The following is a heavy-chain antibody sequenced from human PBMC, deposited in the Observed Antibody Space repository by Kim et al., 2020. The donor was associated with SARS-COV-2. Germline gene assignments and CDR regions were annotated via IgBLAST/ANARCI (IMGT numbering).Heavy chain of an antibody. CDR1: GFTFSDYG. D-gene: IGHD6-13*01. Sequence: GGSLRLSCAASGFTFSDYGMHWVRQAPGKGLEWVAVVSYDGGNKYYADSVKGRFTISRDNSKNTLYLQMNGLRAEDTAVFYCAKDLPGSAAGAANFFLYGMDVWGQGTTVTVSS. V-gene: IGHV3-30*18. J-gene: IGHJ6*02. CDR3: AKDLPGSAAGAANFFLYGMDV. CDR2: VSYDGGNK.